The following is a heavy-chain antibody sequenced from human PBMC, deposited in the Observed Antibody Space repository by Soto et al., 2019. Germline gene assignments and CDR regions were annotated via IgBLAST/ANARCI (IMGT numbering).Heavy chain of an antibody. V-gene: IGHV3-49*03. CDR3: TRDRIVVVPAAPYGMDV. J-gene: IGHJ6*02. CDR1: GFTFGDYA. D-gene: IGHD2-2*01. Sequence: GSLRLSCTASGFTFGDYAMSWFRQAPGKGLEWVGFIRSKAYGGTTEYAASVKGRFTISRDDSKSIAYLQMNSLKTEDTAVYYCTRDRIVVVPAAPYGMDVWGQGTTVTVSS. CDR2: IRSKAYGGTT.